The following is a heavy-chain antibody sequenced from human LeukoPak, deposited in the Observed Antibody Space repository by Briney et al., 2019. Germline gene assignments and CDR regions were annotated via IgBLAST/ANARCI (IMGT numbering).Heavy chain of an antibody. V-gene: IGHV4-30-4*01. CDR2: IYYSGST. J-gene: IGHJ5*02. Sequence: SETLSLTCTVSGGSISSDDYYWSWIRQPPGKGLEWIGYIYYSGSTYYNPSLKSRVTISVDTSKNQFSLKLSSVTAADTAVYYCARDLGYCSSTSCSWFDPWGQGTLVTVSS. CDR3: ARDLGYCSSTSCSWFDP. D-gene: IGHD2-2*01. CDR1: GGSISSDDYY.